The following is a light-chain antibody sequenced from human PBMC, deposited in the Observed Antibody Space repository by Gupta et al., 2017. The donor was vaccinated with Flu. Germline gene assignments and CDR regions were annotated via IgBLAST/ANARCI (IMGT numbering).Light chain of an antibody. J-gene: IGLJ2*01. CDR3: LLDYGGPHVL. CDR1: TGAVTTAHC. CDR2: GTT. Sequence: STGAVTTAHCPSWFQQKPAQPPRTLIYGTTNKRAWTPARFSGSLLGGKAALTVSRVQPEEEADYCCLLDYGGPHVLLGGGTKLTVL. V-gene: IGLV7-43*01.